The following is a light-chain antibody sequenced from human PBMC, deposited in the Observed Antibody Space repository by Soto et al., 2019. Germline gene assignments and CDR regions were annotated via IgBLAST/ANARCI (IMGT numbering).Light chain of an antibody. V-gene: IGLV2-11*01. Sequence: QSVLTQPRSVSGSPGQSVTISCTGTSSDVGGYNYVSWYQQHPGKAPKLMIYDVSKRPSGVPDRFSGSKSGNTASLTISGLQAEDEADYYCCSYAGMHVVFGGGTKLTVL. J-gene: IGLJ2*01. CDR1: SSDVGGYNY. CDR2: DVS. CDR3: CSYAGMHVV.